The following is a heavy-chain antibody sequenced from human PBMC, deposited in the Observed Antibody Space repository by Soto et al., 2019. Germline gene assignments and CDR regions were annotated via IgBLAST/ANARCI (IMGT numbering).Heavy chain of an antibody. D-gene: IGHD3-3*01. J-gene: IGHJ4*02. CDR3: ARDLVYPRITIFGVVISSYFDY. CDR2: IKEDGSER. V-gene: IGHV3-7*01. CDR1: GLNFSRYW. Sequence: GGSLRLSCAASGLNFSRYWMNWVRQAPGKGLEWVANIKEDGSERHYVDSVKGRFTISRDNAKNSLYLQMNSLRAEDTAVYYCARDLVYPRITIFGVVISSYFDYWGQGTLVTVSS.